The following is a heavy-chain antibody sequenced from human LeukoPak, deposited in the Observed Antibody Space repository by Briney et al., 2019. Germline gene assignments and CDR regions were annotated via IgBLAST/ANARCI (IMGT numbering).Heavy chain of an antibody. CDR3: ARDRYYYDSSGYSLFDY. Sequence: SETLSLTCTVSGGSISSYYWSWIRQPPGKGLEWIGYIYCSGSTNYNPSLKSRVTISVDTSKNQFSLKLSSVPAADTAVYYCARDRYYYDSSGYSLFDYWGQGTLVTVSS. CDR2: IYCSGST. V-gene: IGHV4-59*01. J-gene: IGHJ4*02. D-gene: IGHD3-22*01. CDR1: GGSISSYY.